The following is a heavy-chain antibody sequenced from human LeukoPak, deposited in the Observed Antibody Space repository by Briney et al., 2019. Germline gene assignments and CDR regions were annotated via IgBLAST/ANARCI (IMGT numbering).Heavy chain of an antibody. Sequence: GGSLRLSCAASGFTFSGYYMSWLRQAPGKGLEWVSYISSSGSTIYYADSVKGRFTISRDNAKNSLYLQINSLRAEDTAVYYCARDPYSGSYVDYYYYYYMDVWGKGTTVTISS. CDR3: ARDPYSGSYVDYYYYYYMDV. V-gene: IGHV3-11*04. J-gene: IGHJ6*03. D-gene: IGHD1-26*01. CDR1: GFTFSGYY. CDR2: ISSSGSTI.